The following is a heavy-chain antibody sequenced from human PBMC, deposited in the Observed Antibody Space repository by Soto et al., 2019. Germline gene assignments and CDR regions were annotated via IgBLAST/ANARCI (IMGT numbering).Heavy chain of an antibody. CDR2: IYYSGST. Sequence: QVQLQESGPGLVKPSETLSLTCTVSGGSVSSGSYYWSWIRQPPGKGLEWIGYIYYSGSTNYNPSLKSRVTISVDTSKNQFSLKVSPVTAADTAVYYCAREPIFGGAHIDYWGQGTLVTVSS. J-gene: IGHJ4*02. CDR1: GGSVSSGSYY. D-gene: IGHD3-3*01. CDR3: AREPIFGGAHIDY. V-gene: IGHV4-61*01.